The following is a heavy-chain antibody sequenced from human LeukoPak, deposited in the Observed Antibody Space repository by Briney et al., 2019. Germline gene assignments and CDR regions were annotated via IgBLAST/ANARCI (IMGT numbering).Heavy chain of an antibody. CDR1: GGSISSYY. D-gene: IGHD1-26*01. V-gene: IGHV4-59*01. J-gene: IGHJ6*03. CDR3: ARDPSIVGADYMDV. Sequence: SETLSLTCTASGGSISSYYWSWIRQPPGKGLEWIGYIYYSGSTNYNPSLKSRVTISVDTSKNQFSLKLSSVTAADTAVYYCARDPSIVGADYMDVWGKGTTVTVSS. CDR2: IYYSGST.